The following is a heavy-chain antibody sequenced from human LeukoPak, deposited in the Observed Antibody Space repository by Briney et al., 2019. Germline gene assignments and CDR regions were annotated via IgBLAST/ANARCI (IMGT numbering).Heavy chain of an antibody. CDR2: IRSKANSYAT. CDR1: GFTFSNYG. D-gene: IGHD3-10*01. Sequence: PGGSLRLSCAASGFTFSNYGMHWVRQASGKGREWVGRIRSKANSYATAYAASVKGRFTISRDDSKNTAYLQMNSLKTEDTAVYYCTRGLGAMVRGVIIFAFDIWGQGTMVTVSS. V-gene: IGHV3-73*01. J-gene: IGHJ3*02. CDR3: TRGLGAMVRGVIIFAFDI.